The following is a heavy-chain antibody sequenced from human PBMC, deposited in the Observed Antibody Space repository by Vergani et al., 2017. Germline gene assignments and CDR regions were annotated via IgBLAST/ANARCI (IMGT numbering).Heavy chain of an antibody. D-gene: IGHD4-17*01. CDR2: ISYDGTQK. J-gene: IGHJ6*02. CDR3: KGDYAQNTDLGAYYYYGMDV. V-gene: IGHV3-30*03. Sequence: QVHLVESGGGVVQPGRSLRLSCVVSGFTSSYYGMHWVRQAPGKGLEWVAVISYDGTQKYYADSVKGRFTISRDNSKSTLYLQMNSLRTEDTAVYYCKGDYAQNTDLGAYYYYGMDVWGQGTTVTVSS. CDR1: GFTSSYYG.